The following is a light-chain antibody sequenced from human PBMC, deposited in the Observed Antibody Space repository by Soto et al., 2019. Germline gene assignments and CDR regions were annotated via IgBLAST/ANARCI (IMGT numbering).Light chain of an antibody. V-gene: IGKV4-1*01. Sequence: DIVMTQSPDSLAVSLGERATINCKSSQSVSYSSNNKNYLAWYQQKPGQPPKLLIYWASTRESGVPDRFSGSGSGTDFTLTISSLQAEDVAVYYCQQYYSTPRTFGQGTKV. CDR1: QSVSYSSNNKNY. J-gene: IGKJ1*01. CDR3: QQYYSTPRT. CDR2: WAS.